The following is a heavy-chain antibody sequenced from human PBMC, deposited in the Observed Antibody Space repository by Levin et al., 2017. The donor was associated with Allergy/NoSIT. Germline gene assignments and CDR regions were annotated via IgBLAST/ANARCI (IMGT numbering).Heavy chain of an antibody. CDR3: ARVQTTYCTGGSCKYNWFDP. D-gene: IGHD2-15*01. CDR2: IIPLFGTA. CDR1: GGTFSSYA. J-gene: IGHJ5*02. V-gene: IGHV1-69*13. Sequence: ASVKVSCKASGGTFSSYAISWVRQAPGQGLEWMGGIIPLFGTANYAQKFQGRVTITADEPTSTAYMELSSLRSEDTAVYYCARVQTTYCTGGSCKYNWFDPWGQGTLVTVSS.